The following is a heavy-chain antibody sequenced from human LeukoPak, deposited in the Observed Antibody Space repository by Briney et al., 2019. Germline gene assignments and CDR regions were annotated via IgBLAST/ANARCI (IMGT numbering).Heavy chain of an antibody. J-gene: IGHJ6*02. CDR3: ASGSIVVVPAAPGDYYYYGMDV. Sequence: SETLSLTCAVSGGSISSGGYSWSWIRQPPGKGLEWIGYIYHSGSTYYNPSLKSRVTISVDRSKNQFSLKLSSVTAADTAVYYCASGSIVVVPAAPGDYYYYGMDVWGQGTTVTVSS. V-gene: IGHV4-30-2*01. D-gene: IGHD2-2*01. CDR2: IYHSGST. CDR1: GGSISSGGYS.